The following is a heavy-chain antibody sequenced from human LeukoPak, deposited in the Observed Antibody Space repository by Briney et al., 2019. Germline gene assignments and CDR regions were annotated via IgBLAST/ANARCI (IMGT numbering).Heavy chain of an antibody. J-gene: IGHJ1*01. CDR2: ISSSSAYM. CDR3: ARGPRNSSSYQYFRD. V-gene: IGHV3-21*06. Sequence: GGSLRLSCAASGFTFSVYSMNWLRQAPGKGLEWVSSISSSSAYMYFADSVKGRFTISRDNAKNSLSLQMNSLRADDTAVYHCARGPRNSSSYQYFRDWGQGTLVTVSS. D-gene: IGHD6-13*01. CDR1: GFTFSVYS.